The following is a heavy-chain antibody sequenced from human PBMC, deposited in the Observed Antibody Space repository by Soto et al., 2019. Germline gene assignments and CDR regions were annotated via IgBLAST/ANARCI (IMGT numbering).Heavy chain of an antibody. D-gene: IGHD1-20*01. V-gene: IGHV1-69*12. CDR3: ARYNRSRVPQSYYYYHAGMDV. CDR2: IIPIFGTA. J-gene: IGHJ6*02. Sequence: QVQLVQSGAEVKKPGSSVKVSCKASGGTFSSYAISWVRQAPGQGLEWMGGIIPIFGTANDAQKFQGRVSITASDLTITVYIELSSLRSEDPAVYYWARYNRSRVPQSYYYYHAGMDVWGQGTKVTVYS. CDR1: GGTFSSYA.